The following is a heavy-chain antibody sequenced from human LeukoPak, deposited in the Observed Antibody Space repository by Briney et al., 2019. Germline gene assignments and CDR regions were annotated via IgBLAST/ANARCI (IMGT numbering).Heavy chain of an antibody. D-gene: IGHD6-19*01. Sequence: GASVKVSCKASGYTFTGYYMHWVRQAPGQGLEWMGWINPNSGGTNYAQKFQGRVTMTRDTSISTAYMELSRLRSDDTAVYYCARGIGSGWYTVNYYYYMDVWGKGTTVTISS. V-gene: IGHV1-2*02. J-gene: IGHJ6*03. CDR2: INPNSGGT. CDR1: GYTFTGYY. CDR3: ARGIGSGWYTVNYYYYMDV.